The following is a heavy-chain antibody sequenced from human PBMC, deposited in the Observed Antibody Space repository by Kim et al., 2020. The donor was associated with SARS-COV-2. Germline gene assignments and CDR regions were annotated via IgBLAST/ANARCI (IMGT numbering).Heavy chain of an antibody. V-gene: IGHV1-69*01. Sequence: KFQGRVTITADESTSTAYMELSSLRSEDTAVYYCARHYYGSGSYNEYFQHWGQGTLVTVSS. D-gene: IGHD3-10*01. J-gene: IGHJ1*01. CDR3: ARHYYGSGSYNEYFQH.